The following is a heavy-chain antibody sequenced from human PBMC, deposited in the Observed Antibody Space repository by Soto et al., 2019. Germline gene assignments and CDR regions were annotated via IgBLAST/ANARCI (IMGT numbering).Heavy chain of an antibody. CDR1: SGSISSSSYY. CDR3: AERMDV. V-gene: IGHV4-39*01. J-gene: IGHJ6*02. CDR2: IYYSGST. Sequence: PSETLSLTCTVSSGSISSSSYYWGWIRQPPGKGLEWIGSIYYSGSTYYNPSLKSRVTISVETSKNQISLKLSSVTAEDKAVYYCAERMDVWGQGTTVTVSS.